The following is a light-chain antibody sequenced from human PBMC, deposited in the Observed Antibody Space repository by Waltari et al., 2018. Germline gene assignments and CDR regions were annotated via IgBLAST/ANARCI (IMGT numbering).Light chain of an antibody. Sequence: QTVVTQEPSFSVSPGGTVTLTCGLTSASVSTTYYPSWYQQTPGQAPRTLIYNTTTRSSGVPDLFSCSILGNKAALTITGAQAEDESDYYCVLYMGSASWVFGGGTQLTVL. J-gene: IGLJ3*02. CDR2: NTT. CDR3: VLYMGSASWV. CDR1: SASVSTTYY. V-gene: IGLV8-61*01.